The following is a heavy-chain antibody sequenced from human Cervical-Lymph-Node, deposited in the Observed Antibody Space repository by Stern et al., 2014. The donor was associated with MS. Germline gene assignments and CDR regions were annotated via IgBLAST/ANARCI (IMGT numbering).Heavy chain of an antibody. D-gene: IGHD6-19*01. CDR2: ISTNTGDP. CDR1: GYTFNNYA. V-gene: IGHV7-4-1*02. J-gene: IGHJ5*02. Sequence: VQLVQSGSELKKPGASVKVSCKASGYTFNNYAMNWVRQAPGQGLEWMGWISTNTGDPDYAQGFTGRFVFSMDTSVSTAYLQITSLKAEDTAVHYCARPNDSSGLFDQWGQGTLVTVSS. CDR3: ARPNDSSGLFDQ.